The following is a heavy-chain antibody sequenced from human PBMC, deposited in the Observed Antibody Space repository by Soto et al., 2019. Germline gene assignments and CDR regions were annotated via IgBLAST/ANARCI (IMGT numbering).Heavy chain of an antibody. Sequence: GGSLRLSCAASGFTVSSKYMTWVRQAPGKGLEWVSLIQSGGTTYYADSVKGRFTISRDTSKNTLHLQMNSLRVEDTAVYYCARVGTMVTTLAGYWFDPWGKGPLVTVS. CDR1: GFTVSSKY. V-gene: IGHV3-66*01. CDR2: IQSGGTT. J-gene: IGHJ5*02. CDR3: ARVGTMVTTLAGYWFDP. D-gene: IGHD4-17*01.